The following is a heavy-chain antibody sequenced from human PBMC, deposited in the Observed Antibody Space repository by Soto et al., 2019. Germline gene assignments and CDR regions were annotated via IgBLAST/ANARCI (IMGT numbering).Heavy chain of an antibody. CDR1: GGSISTYY. J-gene: IGHJ4*02. V-gene: IGHV4-59*01. CDR3: ARTPMGTYYFDY. D-gene: IGHD5-18*01. CDR2: IYYSGST. Sequence: PSETLSLTCTVSGGSISTYYWSWIRQPPGKGLGCIGYIYYSGSTNYNPSLKSRVTISVDTSKNQFSLKLSSLTAADTAVYYCARTPMGTYYFDYWGQGALVTVSS.